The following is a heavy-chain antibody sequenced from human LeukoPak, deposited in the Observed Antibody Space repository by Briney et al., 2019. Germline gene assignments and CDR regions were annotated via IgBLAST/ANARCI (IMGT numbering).Heavy chain of an antibody. Sequence: GGSLRLSCAASGFTVSSNYMSWVRQAPGEGLGWVSVIYSGGSTYYADSVKGRFTISRDNSKNTLYLQMNSLRAEDTAVYYCAREDYGRSRYYYGMDVWGQGTTVTVSS. CDR3: AREDYGRSRYYYGMDV. J-gene: IGHJ6*02. D-gene: IGHD4-17*01. CDR1: GFTVSSNY. V-gene: IGHV3-66*01. CDR2: IYSGGST.